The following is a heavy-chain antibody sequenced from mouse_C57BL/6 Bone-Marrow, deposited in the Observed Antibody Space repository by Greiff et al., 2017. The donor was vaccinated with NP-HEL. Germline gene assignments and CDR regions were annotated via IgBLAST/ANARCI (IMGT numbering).Heavy chain of an antibody. J-gene: IGHJ4*01. D-gene: IGHD1-1*01. Sequence: VKLMESGPGLVQPSQSLSITCTVSGFSLTSYGVHWVRQPPGKGLEWLGVIWSGGSTDYNAAFISRLSISKDNSKSQVFFKMNSLQAYDTAIYYCAKNGYGSRPRMDYWGQGTSVTVSS. CDR1: GFSLTSYG. CDR2: IWSGGST. CDR3: AKNGYGSRPRMDY. V-gene: IGHV2-4*01.